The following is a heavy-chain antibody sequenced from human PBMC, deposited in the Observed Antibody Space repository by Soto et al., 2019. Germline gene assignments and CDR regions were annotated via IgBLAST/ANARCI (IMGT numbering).Heavy chain of an antibody. D-gene: IGHD5-18*01. CDR2: IYYSGST. V-gene: IGHV4-30-4*01. CDR1: GGSISSGDYY. J-gene: IGHJ5*02. Sequence: QVQLQESGPGLVKPSQTLSLTCTVSGGSISSGDYYWSWIRQPPGKGLEWIGYIYYSGSTYYNPSLKTRVTISVATSKNQFSLKLSSVPAADTAVYYCARGGDTAMVSIGWFDPWGQGTLVTVSS. CDR3: ARGGDTAMVSIGWFDP.